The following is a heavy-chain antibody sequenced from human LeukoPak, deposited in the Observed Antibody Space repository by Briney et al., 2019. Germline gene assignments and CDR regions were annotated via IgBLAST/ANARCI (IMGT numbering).Heavy chain of an antibody. J-gene: IGHJ4*02. CDR3: AKFGSGGSGSYYYY. V-gene: IGHV3-23*01. CDR2: ISANGGGT. D-gene: IGHD3-10*01. CDR1: GFTFSNYA. Sequence: GGSLRLSCAASGFTFSNYAMSWVRQAPGKGLEWVSSISANGGGTYYADSVKGRFTVSRDNSQNTLYLQMNSLRAEDTAVYYCAKFGSGGSGSYYYYWGQGTLVTASS.